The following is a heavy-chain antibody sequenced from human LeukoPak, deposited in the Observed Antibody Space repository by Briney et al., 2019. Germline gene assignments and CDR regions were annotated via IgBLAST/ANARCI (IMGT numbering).Heavy chain of an antibody. CDR3: ASGMTTVTTGFDY. J-gene: IGHJ4*02. Sequence: SETLSLTCAVSGGSISSGGYSWSWIRQPAGKGLEWIGYIYHSGSTYYNPSLKSRVTISVDRSKNQFSLKLSSVTAADTAVYYCASGMTTVTTGFDYWGQGTLVTVSS. CDR1: GGSISSGGYS. V-gene: IGHV4-30-2*01. D-gene: IGHD4-17*01. CDR2: IYHSGST.